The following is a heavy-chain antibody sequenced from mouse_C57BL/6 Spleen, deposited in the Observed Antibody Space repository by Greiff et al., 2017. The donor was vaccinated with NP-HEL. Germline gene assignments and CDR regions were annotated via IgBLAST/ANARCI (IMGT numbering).Heavy chain of an antibody. V-gene: IGHV1-22*01. J-gene: IGHJ2*01. D-gene: IGHD2-4*01. CDR1: GYTFTDYN. CDR2: INPNNGGT. CDR3: ARYPPIYYDYDEDFDY. Sequence: EVQLQQSGPELVKPGASVKMSCKASGYTFTDYNMHWVKQSHGKSLEWIGYINPNNGGTSYNQKFKGKATLTVNKSSSTAYMELRSLTSEDSAVYYCARYPPIYYDYDEDFDYWGQGTTLTVSS.